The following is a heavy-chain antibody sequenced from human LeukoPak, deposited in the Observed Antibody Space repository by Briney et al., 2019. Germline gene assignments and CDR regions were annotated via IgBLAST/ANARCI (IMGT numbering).Heavy chain of an antibody. J-gene: IGHJ5*02. CDR2: ISSSSSYI. CDR1: GLTFSSYS. CDR3: ARDEGYCSSTSCSPEWFDP. Sequence: GGSLRLSXAASGLTFSSYSMNWVRQAPGKGLEWVSSISSSSSYIYYADSVKGRFTISRDNAKNSLYLQMNSLRAEDTAVYYCARDEGYCSSTSCSPEWFDPWGQGTLVTVSS. V-gene: IGHV3-21*01. D-gene: IGHD2-2*01.